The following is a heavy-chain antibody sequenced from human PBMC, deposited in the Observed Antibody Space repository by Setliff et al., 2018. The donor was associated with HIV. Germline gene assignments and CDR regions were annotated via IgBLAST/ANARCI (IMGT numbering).Heavy chain of an antibody. Sequence: PSETLSLTCTVSGGSISSGSYYWSWIRQPAGKGLEWIGRIYTSGSTNYNPSLKSRVTISVDTSKNQFSLKLSSVTAADTAVYYCAGDLGSGLYYYGMDVWGQGTTVTVSS. V-gene: IGHV4-61*02. CDR1: GGSISSGSYY. D-gene: IGHD7-27*01. CDR3: AGDLGSGLYYYGMDV. CDR2: IYTSGST. J-gene: IGHJ6*02.